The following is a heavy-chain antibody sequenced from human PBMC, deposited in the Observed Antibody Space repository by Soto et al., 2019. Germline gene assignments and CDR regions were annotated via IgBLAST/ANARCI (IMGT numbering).Heavy chain of an antibody. Sequence: GSLRLSCAASGFIFENFVMSWVRQAPGKGLEWISSISGSGFKKYYADSVKGRFTISRDNSKSTVYLELNNLSAEDTAVYHCAKNQGVELVPLATVDWFDPWGQGSVVTFSS. CDR1: GFIFENFV. D-gene: IGHD1-26*01. J-gene: IGHJ5*02. V-gene: IGHV3-23*01. CDR2: ISGSGFKK. CDR3: AKNQGVELVPLATVDWFDP.